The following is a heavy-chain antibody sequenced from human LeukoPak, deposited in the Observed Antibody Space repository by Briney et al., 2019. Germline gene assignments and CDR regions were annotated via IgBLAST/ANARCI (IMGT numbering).Heavy chain of an antibody. D-gene: IGHD6-13*01. V-gene: IGHV3-9*01. Sequence: GGSLRLSCAASGFTFDDYAMHWVRQAPGKGLEWVSGISWNSGNIGYADSVKGRFTTSRDNAKNCLYLQMNSLRAEDTALYYCAKDKNAGTSMGFDYWGQGTLVTVSS. CDR2: ISWNSGNI. CDR3: AKDKNAGTSMGFDY. J-gene: IGHJ4*02. CDR1: GFTFDDYA.